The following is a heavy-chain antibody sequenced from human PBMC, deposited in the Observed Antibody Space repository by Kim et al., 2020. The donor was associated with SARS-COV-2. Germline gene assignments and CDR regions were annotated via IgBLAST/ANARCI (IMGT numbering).Heavy chain of an antibody. CDR1: GGSISSSSYY. CDR3: ARVHGDYGSYYYYYGMDV. D-gene: IGHD4-17*01. J-gene: IGHJ6*02. CDR2: IYYSGST. V-gene: IGHV4-39*07. Sequence: SETLSLTCTVSGGSISSSSYYWGWIRQPTGKGLEWIGSIYYSGSTYYNPSLKSRGTISVDTSKNQFSLKLSSVTAADTAVYYCARVHGDYGSYYYYYGMDVWGQGTTVTVSS.